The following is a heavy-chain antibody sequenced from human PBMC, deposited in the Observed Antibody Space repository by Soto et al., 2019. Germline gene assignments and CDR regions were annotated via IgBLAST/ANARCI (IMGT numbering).Heavy chain of an antibody. CDR3: ARDRGGRDTAMVFTTNYYYYGMDV. J-gene: IGHJ6*02. CDR1: GGSISSGGYY. Sequence: QVQLQESGPGLVKPSQTLSLTCTVSGGSISSGGYYWSWIRQHPGKGLEWIGYIYYSGSTYYNPSLKSRVTISVDTSKNQFSLKLSSVTAADTAVYYCARDRGGRDTAMVFTTNYYYYGMDVWGQGTTVTVSS. D-gene: IGHD5-18*01. V-gene: IGHV4-31*03. CDR2: IYYSGST.